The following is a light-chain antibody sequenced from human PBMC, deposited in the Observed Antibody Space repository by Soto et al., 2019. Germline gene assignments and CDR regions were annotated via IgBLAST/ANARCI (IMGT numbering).Light chain of an antibody. CDR1: SSDVGGYNY. Sequence: QSVLTQPASVSGSPGQSITISCTGTSSDVGGYNYVSWYQQHPGKAPKLMIYDVSNRPSGVSNRFSGSKSGNTASLTISGLQAEDEADYYCSSYTSSSFYVFGTGTEVPV. CDR2: DVS. CDR3: SSYTSSSFYV. V-gene: IGLV2-14*01. J-gene: IGLJ1*01.